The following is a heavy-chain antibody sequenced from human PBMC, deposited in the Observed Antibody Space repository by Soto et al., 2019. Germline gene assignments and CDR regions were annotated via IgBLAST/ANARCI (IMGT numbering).Heavy chain of an antibody. CDR1: GFTFSSYG. V-gene: IGHV3-33*01. D-gene: IGHD6-19*01. CDR3: ARDSYSSGWYEIDY. Sequence: SLRLSCAASGFTFSSYGMHWVRQAPGKGLEWVAVIWYDGSNKYYADSVKGRFTISRDNSKNTLYLQMNSLRAEDTAVYYCARDSYSSGWYEIDYWGQGTLVTVSS. CDR2: IWYDGSNK. J-gene: IGHJ4*02.